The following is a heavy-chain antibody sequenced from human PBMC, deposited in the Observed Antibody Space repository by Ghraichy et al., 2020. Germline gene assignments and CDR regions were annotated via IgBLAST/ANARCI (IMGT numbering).Heavy chain of an antibody. CDR2: ITGNTDGWKT. CDR3: VADIPEPTSQIDY. D-gene: IGHD1-14*01. V-gene: IGHV3-15*01. CDR1: GFSFSDAW. Sequence: GGSLRLSCTASGFSFSDAWMSWVRQAPGKGLELIGRITGNTDGWKTGYAAPVRDRFTISRDNSRNTVNLQMDSLKTEDTAVYYCVADIPEPTSQIDYWGQGTLVTVSA. J-gene: IGHJ4*02.